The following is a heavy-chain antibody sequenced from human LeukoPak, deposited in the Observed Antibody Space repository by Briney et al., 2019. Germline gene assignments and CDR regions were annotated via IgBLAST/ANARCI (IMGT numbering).Heavy chain of an antibody. J-gene: IGHJ3*02. CDR3: AKDWGYYDSSGYTNDAFDI. Sequence: PTGGSLRLSCAASGFTFSTYAMSWVRQAPGKGLEWVSFISGRGISTYYADSVKGRFTISRDNSKNTLYLQMNSLRPEDTAVYYCAKDWGYYDSSGYTNDAFDIWGQGTMVTVSS. V-gene: IGHV3-23*01. D-gene: IGHD3-22*01. CDR2: ISGRGIST. CDR1: GFTFSTYA.